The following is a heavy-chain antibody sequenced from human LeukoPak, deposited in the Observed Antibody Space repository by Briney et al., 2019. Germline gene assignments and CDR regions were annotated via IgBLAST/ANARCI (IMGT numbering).Heavy chain of an antibody. CDR1: GYSISSGYY. D-gene: IGHD2-8*01. CDR3: AGSLGYCTSNVCYPKY. V-gene: IGHV4-38-2*02. Sequence: SETLSLTCTVSGYSISSGYYWGWIRQPPGKGLEWIGTIFHSGSTYSNPSLKSRVTISVDTSKNQFSLNLSSVTAADTAVYYCAGSLGYCTSNVCYPKYWGQGTLVTVSS. J-gene: IGHJ4*02. CDR2: IFHSGST.